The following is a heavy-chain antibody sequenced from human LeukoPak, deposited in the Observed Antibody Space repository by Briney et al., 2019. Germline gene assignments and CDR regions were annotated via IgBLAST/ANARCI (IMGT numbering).Heavy chain of an antibody. D-gene: IGHD4-23*01. V-gene: IGHV4-39*07. J-gene: IGHJ4*02. CDR2: IYYSGST. CDR1: GGSISSSSYY. CDR3: ASFPGYGGNVDYFDY. Sequence: PSETLSLTCTVSGGSISSSSYYWGWIRQPPGKGLEWIGSIYYSGSTYYNPSLKSRVTISVDTSKNQFSLKLSSVTAADTAVYYCASFPGYGGNVDYFDYWGQGTLVTVSS.